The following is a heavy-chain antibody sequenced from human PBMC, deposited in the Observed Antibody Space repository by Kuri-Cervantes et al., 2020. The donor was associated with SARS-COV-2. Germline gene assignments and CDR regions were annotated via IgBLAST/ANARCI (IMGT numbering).Heavy chain of an antibody. V-gene: IGHV5-51*01. Sequence: GESLKISCTGSGYSFTSYWIAWVGQMPGKGLEWMGFIYPGDSDTRYIPSFQGQVILSADKSISTAYLQCSSLKASDTAMNYCARHSVHSGYVNDYWGQGTMVTVSS. CDR3: ARHSVHSGYVNDY. CDR1: GYSFTSYW. CDR2: IYPGDSDT. D-gene: IGHD5-12*01. J-gene: IGHJ4*02.